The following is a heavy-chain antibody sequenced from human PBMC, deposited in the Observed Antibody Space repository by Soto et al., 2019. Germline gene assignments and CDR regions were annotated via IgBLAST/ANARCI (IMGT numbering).Heavy chain of an antibody. CDR1: GFTFSSYW. J-gene: IGHJ4*02. Sequence: PGGSLRLSCAASGFTFSSYWMSWVRQAPGKGLEWVANIKQDGDEKYYVDSVKGRFTISRDNAKNSLYLQMNSLRGEGTAVYYCARGMSSWEYWGQGTLVTVSS. D-gene: IGHD6-13*01. V-gene: IGHV3-7*04. CDR2: IKQDGDEK. CDR3: ARGMSSWEY.